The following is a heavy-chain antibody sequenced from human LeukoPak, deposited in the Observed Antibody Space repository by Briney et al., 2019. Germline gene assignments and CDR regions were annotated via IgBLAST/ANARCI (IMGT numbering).Heavy chain of an antibody. Sequence: GGSLRLSCAASGFTFSSYEMNWVRQAPGKGLEWISYISSGSCTIYYADSVKGRFTISRDNAKNSLYLQMNSLRVEDTAVYYCARDQHGSGNYKCYFDYWGQGTLVTVSS. D-gene: IGHD3-10*01. CDR3: ARDQHGSGNYKCYFDY. CDR1: GFTFSSYE. V-gene: IGHV3-48*03. CDR2: ISSGSCTI. J-gene: IGHJ4*02.